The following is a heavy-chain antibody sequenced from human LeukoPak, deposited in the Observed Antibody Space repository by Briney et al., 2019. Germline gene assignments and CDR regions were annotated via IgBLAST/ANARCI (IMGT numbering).Heavy chain of an antibody. V-gene: IGHV4-34*01. D-gene: IGHD3-9*01. CDR3: ARGPRYYDILTGFHPYYYYGMDV. CDR1: GGSFSGFY. J-gene: IGHJ6*02. CDR2: INPSAST. Sequence: SETLSLTCAVYGGSFSGFYWSWIRQSPGKGMEWIGEINPSASTNYNLPLKSRVTISRDASKKHFSLRVNSVTAADSGVFYCARGPRYYDILTGFHPYYYYGMDVWGQGTTVTVSS.